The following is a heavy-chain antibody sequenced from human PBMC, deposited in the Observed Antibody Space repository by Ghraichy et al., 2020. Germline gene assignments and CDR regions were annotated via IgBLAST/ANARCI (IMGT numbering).Heavy chain of an antibody. CDR3: AAGAAAGTARGL. CDR1: GFSFSSYW. V-gene: IGHV3-7*03. J-gene: IGHJ4*02. Sequence: LLLTCSTSGFSFSSYWMTWVRQAPGKGLEWVANIKQDGTSKYYIDSVKGRFTISRDNAKNSLYLQMNSLTDEDTAVYYCAAGAAAGTARGLWGQGTRVTVSS. CDR2: IKQDGTSK. D-gene: IGHD6-13*01.